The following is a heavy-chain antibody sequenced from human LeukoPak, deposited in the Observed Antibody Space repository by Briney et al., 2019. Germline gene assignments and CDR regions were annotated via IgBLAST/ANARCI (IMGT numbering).Heavy chain of an antibody. J-gene: IGHJ4*02. V-gene: IGHV4-61*02. CDR3: ARVTGYMVEDYFDY. Sequence: ASETLSLTCTVSGGSFSSGRYYWAWIRQPAGKGLEWIGRIYPSGSTNYNASLKSRLTMSLDTSKNQFSLKLTSATAADTAVYYCARVTGYMVEDYFDYWGQGTLVTVSS. D-gene: IGHD4/OR15-4a*01. CDR2: IYPSGST. CDR1: GGSFSSGRYY.